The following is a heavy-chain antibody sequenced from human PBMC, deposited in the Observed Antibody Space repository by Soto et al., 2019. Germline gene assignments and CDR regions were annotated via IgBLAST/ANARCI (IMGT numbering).Heavy chain of an antibody. D-gene: IGHD2-21*02. CDR3: AAGLTRRNLGDLDY. J-gene: IGHJ4*02. Sequence: QMQLVQSGPEVKKPGTSVKVSCKASGFTFTSSAMQWVRQARGQRLEWIGWIVVGSGNTNYAQKFQERVTITRDMYRSRGYMEVSSLRSEDTGVYYCAAGLTRRNLGDLDYWGQGTLVTVSS. CDR2: IVVGSGNT. CDR1: GFTFTSSA. V-gene: IGHV1-58*02.